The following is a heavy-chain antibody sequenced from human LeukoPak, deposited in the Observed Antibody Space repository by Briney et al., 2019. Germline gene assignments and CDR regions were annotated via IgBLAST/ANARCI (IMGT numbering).Heavy chain of an antibody. Sequence: GESLKISCKGSGYSFTNYWIGWVRQIPGKGLEWMLIIYPGDSDTRYSPSFQCQVTISADTSISTAYLQWSSLKASDTAMYYCARRGSGYCSSTSCDYFDYWGQGTLVTVSS. D-gene: IGHD2-2*03. J-gene: IGHJ4*02. CDR2: IYPGDSDT. CDR3: ARRGSGYCSSTSCDYFDY. CDR1: GYSFTNYW. V-gene: IGHV5-51*01.